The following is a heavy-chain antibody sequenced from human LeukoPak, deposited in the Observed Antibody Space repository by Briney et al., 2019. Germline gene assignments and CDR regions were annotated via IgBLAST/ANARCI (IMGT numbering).Heavy chain of an antibody. J-gene: IGHJ6*03. D-gene: IGHD3-22*01. CDR2: IYTSGST. Sequence: SETLSLTCTVSGGSISSYYWSWIRQPAGKGLEWIGRIYTSGSTNYNPSLKSRVTISVDKSKNQFSLKLSSVTAADTAVYYCARDYYDRSGYYGVPRYYYYYMDVWGKGTTVTVSS. CDR3: ARDYYDRSGYYGVPRYYYYYMDV. CDR1: GGSISSYY. V-gene: IGHV4-4*07.